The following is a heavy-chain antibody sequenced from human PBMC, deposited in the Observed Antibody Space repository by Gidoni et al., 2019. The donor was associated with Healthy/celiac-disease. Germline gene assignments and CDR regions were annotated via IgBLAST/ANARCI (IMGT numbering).Heavy chain of an antibody. CDR1: GYSFTNFW. D-gene: IGHD3-10*01. CDR3: ARLSGELRNAFDF. Sequence: EVQLVQSGAEVKKTGASLRISCKGSGYSFTNFWINWVRQMPGKGLERMGRIGRSDSSTNYNPSFQGHVTISTNTPIRPAYRRWGGLKASYSAIYYCARLSGELRNAFDFWGQGTMVTVSS. V-gene: IGHV5-10-1*01. CDR2: IGRSDSST. J-gene: IGHJ3*01.